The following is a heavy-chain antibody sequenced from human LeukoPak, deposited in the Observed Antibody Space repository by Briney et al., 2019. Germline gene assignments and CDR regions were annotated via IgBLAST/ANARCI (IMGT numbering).Heavy chain of an antibody. CDR3: ARVEVGY. D-gene: IGHD3-10*01. CDR2: ISYDGSNK. Sequence: GGSLRLSCAASGFTFSSYAMHWVRQAPGKGLEWVAVISYDGSNKYYADSVKGRFTISRDNAKNSLYLQMNSLRAEDTAVYYCARVEVGYWGQGTLVTVSS. V-gene: IGHV3-30-3*01. CDR1: GFTFSSYA. J-gene: IGHJ4*02.